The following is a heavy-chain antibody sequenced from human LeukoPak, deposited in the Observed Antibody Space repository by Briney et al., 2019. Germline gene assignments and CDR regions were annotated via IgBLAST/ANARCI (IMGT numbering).Heavy chain of an antibody. J-gene: IGHJ4*02. D-gene: IGHD3-22*01. CDR2: ISGSGGST. Sequence: GGSLRLSCAASGFTFSSYAMSWVRQAPGKGLEWVSAISGSGGSTYYADSVKGRFTISRDNSKNTLYLQMNSLRAEDTAVYYCAKDTPYYYDSSGPLNYWGQGTLVTVSS. V-gene: IGHV3-23*01. CDR1: GFTFSSYA. CDR3: AKDTPYYYDSSGPLNY.